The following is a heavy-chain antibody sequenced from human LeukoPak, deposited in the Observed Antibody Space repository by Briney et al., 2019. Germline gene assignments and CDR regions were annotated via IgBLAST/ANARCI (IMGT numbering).Heavy chain of an antibody. CDR3: ARHPRYSSGWYGFDY. V-gene: IGHV4-39*01. CDR2: IYYSGST. J-gene: IGHJ4*02. CDR1: GGSISSSSYY. Sequence: PSETLSLTCTVSGGSISSSSYYWGWIRQPPGKGLEWIGSIYYSGSTYYNPSLKSRVTISVDTSKNQFSLKLSSVTAADTAVYYCARHPRYSSGWYGFDYWGQGTLVTVSS. D-gene: IGHD6-19*01.